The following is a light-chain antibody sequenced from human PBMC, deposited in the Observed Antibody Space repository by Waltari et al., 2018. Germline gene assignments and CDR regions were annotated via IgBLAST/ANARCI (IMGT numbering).Light chain of an antibody. V-gene: IGLV2-23*02. J-gene: IGLJ1*01. CDR2: EVF. CDR1: TSDVGSYDL. Sequence: QSALTQPASVSGTPGQSITISCTGTTSDVGSYDLVSWYQQHPGEAPKLLICEVFTWPPGISRRFSGSKSGSTASLTISGLQPEDEADYYCCSYAGRGTYVFGSGTKVTVL. CDR3: CSYAGRGTYV.